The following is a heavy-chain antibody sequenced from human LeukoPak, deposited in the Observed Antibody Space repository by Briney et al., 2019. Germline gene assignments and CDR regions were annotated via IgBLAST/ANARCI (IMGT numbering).Heavy chain of an antibody. CDR1: GGSISSYY. CDR2: IYYSGST. D-gene: IGHD6-19*01. J-gene: IGHJ4*02. Sequence: RTSETLSLTCTVSGGSISSYYWSWIRQPPGKGLEWIGYIYYSGSTYYNPSLKSRVTISVDTSKNQFSLKLSSVTAADTAVYYCARRGSGWYYFDYWGQGTLVTVSS. V-gene: IGHV4-59*08. CDR3: ARRGSGWYYFDY.